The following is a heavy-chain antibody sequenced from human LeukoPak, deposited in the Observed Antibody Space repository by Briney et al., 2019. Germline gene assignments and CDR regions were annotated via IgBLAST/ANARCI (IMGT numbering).Heavy chain of an antibody. CDR1: GGSISSSSYY. V-gene: IGHV4-39*01. Sequence: PSETLSLTRTVSGGSISSSSYYWGWIRQPPGKGLEWIGSIYYSGSTYYNPSLKRRVTISVDTSKNQFSLKLSSVTAADTAVYYCARAPFWSGYYYYYYYHMDVWGKGTTVTVSS. CDR2: IYYSGST. D-gene: IGHD3-3*01. CDR3: ARAPFWSGYYYYYYYHMDV. J-gene: IGHJ6*03.